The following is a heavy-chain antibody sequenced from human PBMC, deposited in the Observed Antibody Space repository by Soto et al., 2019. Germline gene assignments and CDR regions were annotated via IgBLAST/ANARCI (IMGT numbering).Heavy chain of an antibody. CDR3: ARSPWRIAVAGPGFDY. J-gene: IGHJ4*02. D-gene: IGHD6-19*01. Sequence: GGSLRLSCAASGFTFSSYSMNWVRQAPGKGLEWVSSISSSSSYIYYADSVKGRFTISRDNAKNSLYLQMNSLRAEDTAVYDCARSPWRIAVAGPGFDYWGQGTLVTVSS. V-gene: IGHV3-21*01. CDR2: ISSSSSYI. CDR1: GFTFSSYS.